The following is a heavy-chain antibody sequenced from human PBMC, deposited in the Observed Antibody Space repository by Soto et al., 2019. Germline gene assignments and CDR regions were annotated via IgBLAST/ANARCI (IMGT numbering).Heavy chain of an antibody. CDR3: ARADFGDRGLAFDS. J-gene: IGHJ4*02. CDR1: GGSTGSGGYY. D-gene: IGHD2-21*01. V-gene: IGHV4-31*03. CDR2: IYYTGSA. Sequence: TLSLTCSVSGGSTGSGGYYWSWVRQHPGKGLEWIGYIYYTGSAYYSPSLKSRVSISVDTSKNQFSLILDAVTVADTAVYYCARADFGDRGLAFDSWGQGILVTVSS.